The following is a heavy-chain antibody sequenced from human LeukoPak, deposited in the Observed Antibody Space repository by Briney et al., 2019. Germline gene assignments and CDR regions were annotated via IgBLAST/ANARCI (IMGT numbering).Heavy chain of an antibody. V-gene: IGHV5-51*01. CDR3: ARLELGAARVFDY. J-gene: IGHJ4*02. CDR2: IYPGDSDT. CDR1: GYNFTTYW. Sequence: GESLKISCKGSGYNFTTYWLGWVRQMPGKGLEWMGIIYPGDSDTGYSPSFQGQVTISADKSISTAYLQWSSLKASDTAMYYCARLELGAARVFDYWGQGTLVTVSS. D-gene: IGHD6-6*01.